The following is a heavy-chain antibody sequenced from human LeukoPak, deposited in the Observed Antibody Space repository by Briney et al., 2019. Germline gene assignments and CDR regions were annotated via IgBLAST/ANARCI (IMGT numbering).Heavy chain of an antibody. D-gene: IGHD3-10*01. CDR1: GFTFSSYG. CDR2: ISYDGSNK. CDR3: AKDMKWFGELLIGDAFDI. V-gene: IGHV3-30*18. J-gene: IGHJ3*02. Sequence: GGSLRLSCAASGFTFSSYGMHWVRQAPGKGLEWVAVISYDGSNKYYADSVKGRFTISRDNSKNTLHLQMNSLRAEDTAVYYCAKDMKWFGELLIGDAFDIWGQGTMVTVSS.